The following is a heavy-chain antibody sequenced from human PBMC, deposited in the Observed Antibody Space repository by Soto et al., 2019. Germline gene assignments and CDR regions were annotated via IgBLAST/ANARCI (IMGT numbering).Heavy chain of an antibody. V-gene: IGHV3-7*03. D-gene: IGHD3-22*01. CDR2: IKQDGSEK. CDR1: GFTFSSYW. Sequence: GGSLRLSCAASGFTFSSYWMSWVRQAPGKGLEWVANIKQDGSEKYYVDSVKGRFTISRDNAKNSLYLQMNSLRAEDTAVYYCARDTPAIRPDSPHPRDYYYGMDVWGQGTTVTVSS. CDR3: ARDTPAIRPDSPHPRDYYYGMDV. J-gene: IGHJ6*02.